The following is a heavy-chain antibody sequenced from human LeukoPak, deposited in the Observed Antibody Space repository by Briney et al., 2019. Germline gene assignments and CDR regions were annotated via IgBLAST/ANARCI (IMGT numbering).Heavy chain of an antibody. J-gene: IGHJ4*02. CDR2: IYPGDSDT. Sequence: GGSLRLSCAASGFTFSSYAMSWVRQMPGKGLEWMGIIYPGDSDTRYSPSFQGQVTISADKSIRTAYLQWSSLKASDTAMYYCARRLWALDYHPLDSWGQGTLVTVSS. V-gene: IGHV5-51*01. CDR3: ARRLWALDYHPLDS. D-gene: IGHD4-11*01. CDR1: GFTFSSYA.